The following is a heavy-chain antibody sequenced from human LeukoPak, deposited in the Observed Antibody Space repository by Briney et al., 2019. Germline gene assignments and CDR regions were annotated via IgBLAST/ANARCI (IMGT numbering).Heavy chain of an antibody. CDR1: GFTFSSYG. J-gene: IGHJ4*02. Sequence: GGSLRLSCAASGFTFSSYGMHWVRQAPGKGLEWVAVISYDGSNKYYVDSVKGRFTISRDNSKNTLYLQMNSLRAEDTAVYYCARVPPIVSSGWYYGAYWGQETLVTVSS. CDR3: ARVPPIVSSGWYYGAY. CDR2: ISYDGSNK. V-gene: IGHV3-30*03. D-gene: IGHD6-19*01.